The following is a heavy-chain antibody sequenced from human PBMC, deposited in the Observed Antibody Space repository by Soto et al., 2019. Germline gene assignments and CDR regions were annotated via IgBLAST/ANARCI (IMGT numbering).Heavy chain of an antibody. V-gene: IGHV4-61*01. CDR2: VYYSGTT. CDR3: ERDYWDNELRFDS. CDR1: GGPVNSGSYY. D-gene: IGHD1-1*01. J-gene: IGHJ4*02. Sequence: PSETLSLTCTVSGGPVNSGSYYWSWIRQPPGKGLEWIGYVYYSGTTKYNPSLKSRVTISVDTSNNQFSLRLRSVTAADKAVYYCERDYWDNELRFDSWGQGTLVTVSS.